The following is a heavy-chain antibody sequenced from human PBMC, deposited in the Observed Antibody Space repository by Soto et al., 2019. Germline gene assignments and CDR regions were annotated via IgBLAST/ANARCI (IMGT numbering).Heavy chain of an antibody. CDR1: GGSISSSSYY. J-gene: IGHJ4*02. CDR2: IYYSGST. D-gene: IGHD6-19*01. CDR3: ARLHSLAGIGY. V-gene: IGHV4-39*01. Sequence: QLQLQESGPGLVKPSETLSLTCTVSGGSISSSSYYWGWIRQPPGKGLEWIGSIYYSGSTYYNPSLKIRVTISVDTSKNQFSLKLSSVTAADTAVYYCARLHSLAGIGYWGQGTLVTVSS.